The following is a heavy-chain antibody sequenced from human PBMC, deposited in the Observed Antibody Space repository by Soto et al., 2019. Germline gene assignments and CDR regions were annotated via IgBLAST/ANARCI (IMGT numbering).Heavy chain of an antibody. D-gene: IGHD3-22*01. Sequence: QVQLVQSGAEVKKPGSSVKVSCKASGGSLSNYGISWVRQAPGQGLEWMGAIIPVFGTPKYAQKFQDRVTITADESTTTVYMEVRSLTSEDTAVYYCARGDATKIVVTTYYAMDVWGQGTTVTVSS. V-gene: IGHV1-69*12. J-gene: IGHJ6*02. CDR1: GGSLSNYG. CDR2: IIPVFGTP. CDR3: ARGDATKIVVTTYYAMDV.